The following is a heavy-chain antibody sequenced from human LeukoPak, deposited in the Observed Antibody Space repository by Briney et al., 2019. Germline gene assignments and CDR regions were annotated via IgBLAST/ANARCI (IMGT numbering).Heavy chain of an antibody. D-gene: IGHD6-13*01. V-gene: IGHV4-59*01. CDR2: IYYSGST. J-gene: IGHJ4*02. CDR3: ARGDIAAAEPNFDY. CDR1: GGSISNYC. Sequence: KPSETLSLTCTVSGGSISNYCWSWIRQPPGKGLEWIGYIYYSGSTNYNPSLKSRVTISVDTSKNQFSLKLSSVTAADTAVYYCARGDIAAAEPNFDYWGQGTLVTVSS.